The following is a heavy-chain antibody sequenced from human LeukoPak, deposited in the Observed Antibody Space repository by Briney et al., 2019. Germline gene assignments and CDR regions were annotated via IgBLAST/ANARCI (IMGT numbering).Heavy chain of an antibody. CDR1: GFTASSNY. CDR3: ARDSYSSSWYMGWFDP. CDR2: ISSSSSTI. D-gene: IGHD6-13*01. V-gene: IGHV3-48*02. Sequence: GGSLRLSCAASGFTASSNYMSWVRQAPGKGLEWVSYISSSSSTIYYADSVKGRFTISRDNAKNSLYLQMNSLRDEDTAVYYCARDSYSSSWYMGWFDPWGQGTLVTVSS. J-gene: IGHJ5*02.